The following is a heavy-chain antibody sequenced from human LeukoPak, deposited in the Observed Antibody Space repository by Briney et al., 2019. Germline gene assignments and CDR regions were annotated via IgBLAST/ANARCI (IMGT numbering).Heavy chain of an antibody. D-gene: IGHD3-10*01. CDR2: MYHSGNI. J-gene: IGHJ4*02. Sequence: SDTLSLTCFVSGYSINSGYHWGRIRQTPRKGLELIGTMYHSGNINYNPSLKSRVTVSVDTPKNQFSLKLDSVTAADTAVFYCARLLGSVSFSDVWGQGILVTVSS. V-gene: IGHV4-38-2*01. CDR3: ARLLGSVSFSDV. CDR1: GYSINSGYH.